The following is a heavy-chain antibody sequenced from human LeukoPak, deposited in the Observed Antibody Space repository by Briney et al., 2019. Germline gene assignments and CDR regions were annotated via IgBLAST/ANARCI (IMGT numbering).Heavy chain of an antibody. CDR3: AAYSGSYGGSFDY. V-gene: IGHV1-2*02. Sequence: ASVKVSCTASGYTFTDYYMNWVRQAPGQGLEWMGWINPNSGGTNSAQKFQGRVTMTRDTSISTAYMELNRLTSDDTAVYYCAAYSGSYGGSFDYWGQGTLVTVSS. CDR1: GYTFTDYY. D-gene: IGHD1-26*01. J-gene: IGHJ4*02. CDR2: INPNSGGT.